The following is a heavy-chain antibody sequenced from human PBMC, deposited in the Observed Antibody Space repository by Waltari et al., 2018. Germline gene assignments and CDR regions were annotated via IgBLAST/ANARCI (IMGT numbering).Heavy chain of an antibody. V-gene: IGHV4-34*01. CDR3: ARGQTPYSEYFQH. J-gene: IGHJ1*01. D-gene: IGHD2-21*01. Sequence: QVQLQQWGAGLLKPSETLSLTCAVYGGSFSGYYCSWIRQPPGKGLEWIGEINHSGSTNYNPSLKSRVTISVDTSKNQFSLKLSSVTAADTAVYYCARGQTPYSEYFQHWGQGTLVTVSS. CDR2: INHSGST. CDR1: GGSFSGYY.